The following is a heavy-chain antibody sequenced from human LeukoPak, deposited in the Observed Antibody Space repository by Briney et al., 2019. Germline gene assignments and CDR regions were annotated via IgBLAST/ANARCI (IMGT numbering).Heavy chain of an antibody. CDR1: GYTFKGYG. CDR2: ISGSGGSGGRT. CDR3: ARGDRAYSDYDSWYFDL. Sequence: GGTLRLSCEASGYTFKGYGLTWVRQAPGKGLEWVSGISGSGGSGGRTYYADSVRGRFTISRDSSEKTLYLQMNSLRAEDTAIYYCARGDRAYSDYDSWYFDLWGRGTLVTVSS. D-gene: IGHD5-12*01. V-gene: IGHV3-23*01. J-gene: IGHJ2*01.